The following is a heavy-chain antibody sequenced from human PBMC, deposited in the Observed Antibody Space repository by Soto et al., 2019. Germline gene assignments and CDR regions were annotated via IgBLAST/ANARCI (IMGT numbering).Heavy chain of an antibody. CDR3: ARDGVGATTYFGYFDY. Sequence: GGSMRLSCVAAGFRFVGYALSWVRQAPGKGLEWVSAISGNGGSPYYADSVQGRFTISRDNSKKTLYLQMNSLRAEDTAVYYCARDGVGATTYFGYFDYWGQGTLVTVSS. V-gene: IGHV3-23*01. CDR1: GFRFVGYA. D-gene: IGHD1-26*01. J-gene: IGHJ4*02. CDR2: ISGNGGSP.